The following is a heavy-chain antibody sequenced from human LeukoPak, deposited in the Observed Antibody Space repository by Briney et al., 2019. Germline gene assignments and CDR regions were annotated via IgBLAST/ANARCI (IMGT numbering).Heavy chain of an antibody. D-gene: IGHD3-22*01. V-gene: IGHV3-30*04. CDR3: ARGPHYYDSSGYTFDY. CDR1: GFTFSSYA. CDR2: ISYDGSNK. Sequence: PGGSLRLSCAASGFTFSSYAMHWVRQAPGKGLEWVAVISYDGSNKYYADSVKGRFTISRDNSKNTLYLQMNSLRAEDTAVYYCARGPHYYDSSGYTFDYWGQGTLVTVSS. J-gene: IGHJ4*02.